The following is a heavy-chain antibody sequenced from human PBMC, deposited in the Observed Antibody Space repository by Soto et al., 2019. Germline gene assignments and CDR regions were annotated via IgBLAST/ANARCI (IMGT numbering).Heavy chain of an antibody. J-gene: IGHJ4*02. CDR2: IVAASGKT. Sequence: GASVKVSSKVSGVTISWSAVQWVRPARGQGLEWIGWIVAASGKTDYSQIFQERVTITRDMSTSTAYMELSSLSSEDTAVYYWAATLDWGSYDFGGYPAWGQGTLVTVSS. D-gene: IGHD3-22*01. CDR3: AATLDWGSYDFGGYPA. CDR1: GVTISWSA. V-gene: IGHV1-58*01.